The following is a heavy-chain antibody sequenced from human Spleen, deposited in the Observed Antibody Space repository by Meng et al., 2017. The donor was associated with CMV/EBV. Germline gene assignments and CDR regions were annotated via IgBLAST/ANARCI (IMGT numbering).Heavy chain of an antibody. D-gene: IGHD3-3*01. J-gene: IGHJ3*02. CDR2: IIPILGIA. CDR1: GGTFNSYA. Sequence: SVKVSCKASGGTFNSYAISWVRRAPGQGLEWMGGIIPILGIANYAQKFQGRVTITAGKSTSTAYMELSSLRSEDTAVYYCARAGDFWSGYYSPDAFDIWGQGTMVTVSS. V-gene: IGHV1-69*10. CDR3: ARAGDFWSGYYSPDAFDI.